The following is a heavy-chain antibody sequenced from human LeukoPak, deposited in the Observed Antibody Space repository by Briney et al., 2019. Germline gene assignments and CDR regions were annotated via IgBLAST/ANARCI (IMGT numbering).Heavy chain of an antibody. Sequence: GGSLRLSCAASGFTFSTYWMHWVRQAPGKGLVWVSRIKSDGSTNYADSVKGRFTISRDNAKNTVSLQMNSLRPEDTGVYYCAREGLYGGNWFDPWGRGTLVTVSS. CDR1: GFTFSTYW. J-gene: IGHJ5*02. V-gene: IGHV3-74*01. CDR3: AREGLYGGNWFDP. CDR2: IKSDGST. D-gene: IGHD3-16*02.